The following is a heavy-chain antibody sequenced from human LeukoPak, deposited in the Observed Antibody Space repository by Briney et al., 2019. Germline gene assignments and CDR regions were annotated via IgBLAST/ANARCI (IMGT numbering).Heavy chain of an antibody. J-gene: IGHJ5*01. D-gene: IGHD6-19*01. CDR2: INANSGTT. CDR1: GFAFSVYA. CDR3: AKPISGGLAVTADWFHP. V-gene: IGHV3-23*01. Sequence: PGGSLRLSSTAPGFAFSVYAMSWLRQPPGKGLEWVSTINANSGTTSYAASVRGRFTISRDNSKNTLYLQLNTLRADDTATYYCAKPISGGLAVTADWFHPWGQGTLVVVSS.